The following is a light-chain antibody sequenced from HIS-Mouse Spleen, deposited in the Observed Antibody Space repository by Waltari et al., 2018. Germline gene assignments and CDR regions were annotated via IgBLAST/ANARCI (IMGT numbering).Light chain of an antibody. V-gene: IGLV3-10*01. J-gene: IGLJ2*01. CDR2: EDS. Sequence: SYELTQPSSVSVSPGHTARITCPGDALPKNYAYWYQQKSVHAPVLVIYEDSKRPAGIPERFSGSSSGTMATLTISGAQVEDEADYYCYSTDSSGNHRVFGGGTKLTVL. CDR1: ALPKNY. CDR3: YSTDSSGNHRV.